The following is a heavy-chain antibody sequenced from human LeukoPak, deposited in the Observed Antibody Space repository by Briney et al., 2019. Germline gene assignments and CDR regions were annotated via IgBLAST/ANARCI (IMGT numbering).Heavy chain of an antibody. CDR3: PRATSWGWVFFDY. D-gene: IGHD2-2*01. CDR1: GYTFTGYY. J-gene: IGHJ4*02. V-gene: IGHV1-2*02. CDR2: INPNSGGT. Sequence: ASVKVSCKASGYTFTGYYMHWVRQAPGQGLEWMGWINPNSGGTNYAQKFQGRVTMTRDTSISTAYMELSRLRSDDTAVYYCPRATSWGWVFFDYWGQGTLVTVSS.